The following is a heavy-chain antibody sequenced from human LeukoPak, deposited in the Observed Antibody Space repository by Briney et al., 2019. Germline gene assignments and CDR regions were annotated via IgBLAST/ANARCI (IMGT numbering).Heavy chain of an antibody. J-gene: IGHJ4*02. CDR2: IYCSGST. V-gene: IGHV4-39*07. Sequence: SETLSLTCTVSGGSISSSSYYWGWIRQPPGKGLEWIGSIYCSGSTYYNPSLKSRVTISVDTSKNQFSLKLSSVTAADTAVYYCARALDDYYDSSGYYFDYWGQGTLVTVSS. CDR1: GGSISSSSYY. D-gene: IGHD3-22*01. CDR3: ARALDDYYDSSGYYFDY.